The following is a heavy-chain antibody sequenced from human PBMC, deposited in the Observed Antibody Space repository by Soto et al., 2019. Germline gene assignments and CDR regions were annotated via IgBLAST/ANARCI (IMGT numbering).Heavy chain of an antibody. V-gene: IGHV3-30-3*01. CDR2: ISYDGSNK. J-gene: IGHJ3*02. CDR3: VRDYSVVVLNDAFYI. D-gene: IGHD2-2*01. CDR1: GFTFSSYA. Sequence: PGGSLRLSCAASGFTFSSYAMHWVRQAPGKGLEWVAVISYDGSNKYYADSVKGRFTIPRDNSKNTLYLQMNSLRAEDTAVYYCVRDYSVVVLNDAFYIWGQGTMVTVSS.